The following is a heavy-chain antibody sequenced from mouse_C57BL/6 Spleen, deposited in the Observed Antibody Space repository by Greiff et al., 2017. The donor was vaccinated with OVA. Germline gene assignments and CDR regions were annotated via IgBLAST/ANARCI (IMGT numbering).Heavy chain of an antibody. Sequence: QVQLQKPGAELVRPGSSVKLSCKASGYTFTSYWMDWVKQRPGQGLEWIGNIYPSDSETHYNQKFKDKATLTVDKSSSTAYMQLSSLTSEDSAVYYCARYLGGYYAMDYWGQGTSVTVSS. J-gene: IGHJ4*01. V-gene: IGHV1-61*01. CDR2: IYPSDSET. CDR1: GYTFTSYW. D-gene: IGHD1-1*02. CDR3: ARYLGGYYAMDY.